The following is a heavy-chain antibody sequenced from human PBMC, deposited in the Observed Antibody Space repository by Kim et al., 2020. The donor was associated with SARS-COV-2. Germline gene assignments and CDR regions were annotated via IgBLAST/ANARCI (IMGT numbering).Heavy chain of an antibody. Sequence: RNGRVTISVDKSNNQFSLKLSSVTAADTAVYYCARVGIAVAGTRFAFDIWGQGTMVTVSS. D-gene: IGHD6-19*01. J-gene: IGHJ3*02. CDR3: ARVGIAVAGTRFAFDI. V-gene: IGHV4-4*02.